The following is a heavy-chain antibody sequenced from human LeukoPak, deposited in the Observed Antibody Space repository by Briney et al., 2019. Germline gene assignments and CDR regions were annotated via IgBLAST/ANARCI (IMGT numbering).Heavy chain of an antibody. CDR3: SRENGAFSPFGY. CDR2: VSLSGLT. V-gene: IGHV4-4*02. J-gene: IGHJ4*02. CDR1: GGSITSTNW. Sequence: SETLSLTCGVSGGSITSTNWWGWVRQPPGQGLEWIGEVSLSGLTNYNPSLSSRVIMALDTSKNHLSLHLTSVTAADTAVYYCSRENGAFSPFGYWGQGYLVTVLS. D-gene: IGHD2-8*01.